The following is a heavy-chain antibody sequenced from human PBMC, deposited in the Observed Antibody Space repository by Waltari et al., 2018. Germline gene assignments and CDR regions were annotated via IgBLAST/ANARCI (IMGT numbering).Heavy chain of an antibody. D-gene: IGHD2-15*01. V-gene: IGHV1-8*01. Sequence: QVQLVQSGAEVKNPGAPVKVSCKASGYTFTSPAINWVRRATGRGPEWMGWMDPNSGDTGFAQKFQGRLTMTRNTSISTVYMEMSSLKSEDTAVYYCARSGGTRFSLIKQYYGMDVWGQGTTVTVSS. CDR2: MDPNSGDT. CDR3: ARSGGTRFSLIKQYYGMDV. CDR1: GYTFTSPA. J-gene: IGHJ6*02.